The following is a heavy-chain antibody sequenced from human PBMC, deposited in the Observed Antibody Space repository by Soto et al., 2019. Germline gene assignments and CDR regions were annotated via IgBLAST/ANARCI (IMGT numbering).Heavy chain of an antibody. CDR1: GYSFISYW. Sequence: GESLKISCKGSGYSFISYWIGWVRQMPGKGLEWMGIIYPGDSDTRYSPSFQGQVTISADKSINTAYLQWSSLRAEDTAVYYCARFYYDSSGYLPSPYYYYYGMDVWGQGTTVTVSS. CDR3: ARFYYDSSGYLPSPYYYYYGMDV. D-gene: IGHD3-22*01. CDR2: IYPGDSDT. V-gene: IGHV5-51*01. J-gene: IGHJ6*02.